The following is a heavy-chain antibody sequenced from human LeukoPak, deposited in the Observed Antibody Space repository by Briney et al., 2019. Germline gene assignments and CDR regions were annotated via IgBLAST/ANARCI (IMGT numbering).Heavy chain of an antibody. CDR1: GGSISSSSYY. Sequence: QSSETLSLTCTVAGGSISSSSYYWGWIRQPPGKGLQWFGSIYYSGSTYYNPSLKSRVTISVDTSKNQFSLKLSSVTAADTAVYYCARGNYDSSGYYVAPSDYWGQGTLVTVSS. J-gene: IGHJ4*02. V-gene: IGHV4-39*07. CDR2: IYYSGST. CDR3: ARGNYDSSGYYVAPSDY. D-gene: IGHD3-22*01.